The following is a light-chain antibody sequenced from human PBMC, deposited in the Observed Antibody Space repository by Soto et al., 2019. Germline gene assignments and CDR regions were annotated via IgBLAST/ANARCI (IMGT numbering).Light chain of an antibody. CDR2: GAS. V-gene: IGKV3-20*01. J-gene: IGKJ1*01. CDR1: QSVTSSY. CDR3: QQYHSSPLT. Sequence: EIVLTQSPGTLSLSPGERATLSCRASQSVTSSYLAWYQQKPGQAPRRLIYGASIRATGIPDRFSGSGSGADFTLTISRLEPEDFALYFCQQYHSSPLTLGQGTKV.